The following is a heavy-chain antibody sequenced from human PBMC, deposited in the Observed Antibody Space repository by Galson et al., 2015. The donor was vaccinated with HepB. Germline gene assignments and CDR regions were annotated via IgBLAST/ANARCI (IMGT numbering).Heavy chain of an antibody. CDR1: GFTFSSYA. D-gene: IGHD3-22*01. J-gene: IGHJ3*02. CDR3: AKGNYDNSDYYAFDI. Sequence: SLRLSCAASGFTFSSYAMSWVRQAPGKGLEWVSTISNSGGSTYYADSVKGRFTISRDNSKNTLYLQMNSLRAEDTAVYYCAKGNYDNSDYYAFDIWGQGTMVTVSS. CDR2: ISNSGGST. V-gene: IGHV3-23*01.